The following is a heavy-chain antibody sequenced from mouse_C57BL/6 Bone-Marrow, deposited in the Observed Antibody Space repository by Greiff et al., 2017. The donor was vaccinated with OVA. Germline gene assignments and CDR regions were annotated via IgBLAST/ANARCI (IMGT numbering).Heavy chain of an antibody. Sequence: EVQLQQSGPELVKPGASVKISCKASGYSFTDHNMNWVKQSNGKSLEWIGVINPNYGTTSYNQKFKGKATLTVDQSSRTAYMQLNSLTSEDSAVYYCARRGYYGSKYFDVWGTGTTVTVSS. J-gene: IGHJ1*03. CDR1: GYSFTDHN. CDR3: ARRGYYGSKYFDV. D-gene: IGHD1-1*01. V-gene: IGHV1-39*01. CDR2: INPNYGTT.